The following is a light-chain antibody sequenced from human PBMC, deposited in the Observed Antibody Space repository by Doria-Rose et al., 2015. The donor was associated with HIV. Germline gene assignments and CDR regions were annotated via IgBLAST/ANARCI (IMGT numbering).Light chain of an antibody. J-gene: IGKJ1*01. CDR3: HQYGTSLT. CDR2: DGS. CDR1: QSFSSTY. V-gene: IGKV3-20*01. Sequence: TQSPGTLSLSPGERATLSCRASQSFSSTYSAWYQQKPGQAPSLLIYDGSTRATGIPDRFSASGSGTDFTLTIIRLEPEDFALYYCHQYGTSLTFGQGTKVEI.